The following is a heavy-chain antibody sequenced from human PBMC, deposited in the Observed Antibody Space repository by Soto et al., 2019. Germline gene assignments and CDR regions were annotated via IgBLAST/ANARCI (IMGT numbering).Heavy chain of an antibody. CDR1: GFTFSSYW. CDR2: INSDGSST. D-gene: IGHD2-21*02. Sequence: EVQLVESGGGLVQPGGSLRLSCAASGFTFSSYWMHWVRQAPGKGLVWVSRINSDGSSTYYADSVKGRFTISRDNAKNTLYLQMNSLRAEDTAVYYCASHIVVVTATRPVDYWGQGTLVTVSS. V-gene: IGHV3-74*01. CDR3: ASHIVVVTATRPVDY. J-gene: IGHJ4*02.